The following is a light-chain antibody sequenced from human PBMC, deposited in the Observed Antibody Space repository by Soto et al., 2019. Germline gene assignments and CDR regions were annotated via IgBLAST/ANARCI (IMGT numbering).Light chain of an antibody. CDR2: WAS. CDR3: QQYYSTPWT. CDR1: QSVLYSSNNKNY. J-gene: IGKJ1*01. V-gene: IGKV4-1*01. Sequence: DIVMTQSPDSLAVSLGERATINCKSSQSVLYSSNNKNYLAWYQQKPGKPPKLLIYWASTRESGVPDRFSGSGSWTDFTLTISSLQAEDVAVYYCQQYYSTPWTFGQGTKVEIK.